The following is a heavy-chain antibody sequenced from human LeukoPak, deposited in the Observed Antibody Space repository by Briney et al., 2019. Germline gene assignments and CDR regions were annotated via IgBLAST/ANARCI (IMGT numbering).Heavy chain of an antibody. CDR3: AITGESSNWFLYFDY. CDR1: EFTVSSHY. Sequence: PGGSLRLSCAASEFTVSSHYMSWVRQAPGRGLEWVSVIYTDGSTCYADSVKGRFTISRDNSKNTLYLQMNSLRAEDTAVYYCAITGESSNWFLYFDYWGQGTLVTVSS. V-gene: IGHV3-53*01. CDR2: IYTDGST. J-gene: IGHJ4*02. D-gene: IGHD3-16*01.